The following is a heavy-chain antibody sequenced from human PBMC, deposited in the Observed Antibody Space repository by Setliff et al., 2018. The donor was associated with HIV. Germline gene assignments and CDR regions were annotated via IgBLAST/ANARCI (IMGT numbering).Heavy chain of an antibody. Sequence: PGESLKISCKASGYKFTGYWIHWVRQMPGRGLEWMGRIDPRDPYVDYSPSFQGHVTISIDKSVSSAHLHWSSLKASDTAMYYCARLKSPTPYYYYGMDVWGKGTTVTVSS. CDR1: GYKFTGYW. CDR3: ARLKSPTPYYYYGMDV. V-gene: IGHV5-10-1*01. J-gene: IGHJ6*04. CDR2: IDPRDPYV.